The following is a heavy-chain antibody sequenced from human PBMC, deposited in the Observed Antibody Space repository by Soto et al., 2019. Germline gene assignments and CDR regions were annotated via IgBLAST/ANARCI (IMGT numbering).Heavy chain of an antibody. CDR1: GDTFSSYA. D-gene: IGHD3-22*01. CDR3: ARDGSGYRSRASPMDV. CDR2: IIPIFGTA. J-gene: IGHJ6*02. Sequence: ASVKVSCKASGDTFSSYAIGWVRQAPGQGLEWMGGIIPIFGTANYAQKFQGRVTITADESTSTAYMELSSLRSEDTAVYYCARDGSGYRSRASPMDVWGQGTTVTVSS. V-gene: IGHV1-69*13.